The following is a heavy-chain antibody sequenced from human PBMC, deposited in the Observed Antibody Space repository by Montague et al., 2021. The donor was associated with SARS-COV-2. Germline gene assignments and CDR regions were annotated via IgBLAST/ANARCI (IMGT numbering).Heavy chain of an antibody. J-gene: IGHJ6*02. CDR2: IYYSGST. CDR1: SGSVSSGSYY. CDR3: ATSLSGGYYDILTGYYSGYYYGMDV. Sequence: SETLSLTCTVSSGSVSSGSYYWSWIRQPPGKGLEWIGYIYYSGSTNYXXXLKSRVTISVDTSKNQFSLKLSSVTAADTAVYYCATSLSGGYYDILTGYYSGYYYGMDVWGQGTTVIVSS. V-gene: IGHV4-61*01. D-gene: IGHD3-9*01.